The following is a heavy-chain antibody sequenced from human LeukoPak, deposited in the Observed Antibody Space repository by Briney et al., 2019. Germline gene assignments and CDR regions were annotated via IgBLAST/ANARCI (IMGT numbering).Heavy chain of an antibody. V-gene: IGHV1-24*01. J-gene: IGHJ4*02. D-gene: IGHD5-18*01. Sequence: ASVKVSCKVSGYTLTELSMHWVRQSPGKGLEWRGGFDPEDGETIYAQKFQGRVTMTEDTSTDTAYMQLSSLRSEDTAVYYCATGRTAVDTVMVPFDYWGQGTLVTVSS. CDR3: ATGRTAVDTVMVPFDY. CDR2: FDPEDGET. CDR1: GYTLTELS.